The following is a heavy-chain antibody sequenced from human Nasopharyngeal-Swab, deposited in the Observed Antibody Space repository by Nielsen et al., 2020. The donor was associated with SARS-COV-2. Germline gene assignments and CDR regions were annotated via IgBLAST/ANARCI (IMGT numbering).Heavy chain of an antibody. CDR2: IKSKTDGGTT. CDR1: GFTFSNAW. V-gene: IGHV3-15*01. CDR3: TTDPGAAAGINYFDY. Sequence: GESLKISCAASGFTFSNAWMSWVRQAPGKGLEWVGRIKSKTDGGTTDYAAPVKGRFTIPRDDSKNTLYLQMNSLKTEDTAVYYCTTDPGAAAGINYFDYWGQGTLVTVSS. J-gene: IGHJ4*02. D-gene: IGHD6-13*01.